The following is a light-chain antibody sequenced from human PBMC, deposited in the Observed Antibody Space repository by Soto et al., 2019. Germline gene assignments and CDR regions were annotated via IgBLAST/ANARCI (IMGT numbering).Light chain of an antibody. Sequence: QSALTQPPSASGSPGQSVAISCTGTASDIGDYTFVSWYQQHPGKAPKLLIYDVNKRPSGVPDRFSGSKSGNTASLTVSGLQAEDEADYYCSAHGGTNPYVFGTGTKVTVL. V-gene: IGLV2-8*01. CDR2: DVN. J-gene: IGLJ1*01. CDR1: ASDIGDYTF. CDR3: SAHGGTNPYV.